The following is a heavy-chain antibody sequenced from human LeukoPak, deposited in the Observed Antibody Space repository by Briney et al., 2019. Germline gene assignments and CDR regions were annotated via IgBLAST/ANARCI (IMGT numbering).Heavy chain of an antibody. J-gene: IGHJ4*02. CDR2: ISPTGSTT. V-gene: IGHV3-74*01. Sequence: GGSLRLSCTASGFSFSGHWMHWARQLPGKGLVWVSRISPTGSTTSYADSVKGRFTISRDNAKNSLYLQMNSLRAEDTAVYYCARRYFDSWGQGTLVTVSS. CDR3: ARRYFDS. CDR1: GFSFSGHW.